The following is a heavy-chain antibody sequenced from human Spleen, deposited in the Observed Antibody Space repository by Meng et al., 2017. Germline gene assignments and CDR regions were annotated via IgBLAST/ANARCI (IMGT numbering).Heavy chain of an antibody. Sequence: QESGPGWVKPSGTLSPTAAVSGGSISSSNWWSWVRQPPGKGLEWIGEIYHSGSTNYNPSLKSRVTISVDKSKNQFSLKLSSVTAADTAVYYCARGHHYYDSSGYGGWGQGTLVTASS. V-gene: IGHV4-4*02. CDR3: ARGHHYYDSSGYGG. CDR1: GGSISSSNW. D-gene: IGHD3-22*01. J-gene: IGHJ4*02. CDR2: IYHSGST.